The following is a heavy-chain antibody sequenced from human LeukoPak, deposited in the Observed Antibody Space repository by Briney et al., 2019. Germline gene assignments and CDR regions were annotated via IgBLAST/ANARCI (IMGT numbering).Heavy chain of an antibody. CDR2: SFGSGGSH. CDR1: GFTFGSFA. V-gene: IGHV3-23*01. Sequence: PGGSLRLSCEASGFTFGSFAMYWVRQAPGKGLEWIAGSFGSGGSHHYADSVKGRFTIYRDNSKNTVYLQINSLRAEDTAVYYCGKTTAGYSSGQKPAWPVDYWGQGTLVTVSS. D-gene: IGHD5-18*01. J-gene: IGHJ4*02. CDR3: GKTTAGYSSGQKPAWPVDY.